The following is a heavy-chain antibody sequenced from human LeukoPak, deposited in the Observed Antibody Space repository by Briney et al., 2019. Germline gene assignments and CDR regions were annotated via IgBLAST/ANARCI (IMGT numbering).Heavy chain of an antibody. V-gene: IGHV1-2*02. D-gene: IGHD2-2*01. J-gene: IGHJ4*02. CDR3: ARGTPTRYCSSTSCYSPFDY. CDR2: INPNSGGT. Sequence: GASVKVSCKASGYTFTGYYMHWVRQAPGQGLEWMGWINPNSGGTNYAQKFQGRVTMTRDTSINTAYMELSRLRSDDTAVYYCARGTPTRYCSSTSCYSPFDYWGQGTLVTVSS. CDR1: GYTFTGYY.